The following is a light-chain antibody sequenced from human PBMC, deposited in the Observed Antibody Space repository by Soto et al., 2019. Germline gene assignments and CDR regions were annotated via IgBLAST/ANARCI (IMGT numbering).Light chain of an antibody. CDR3: QQYDSSPPGT. CDR2: GAS. J-gene: IGKJ1*01. Sequence: EIVLTQSPGTLSLSPGERATLSCRASQSVSSSYLAWYQQKPGQAPRLLIYGASSRTTGIPDRFSSSGYGTDFTLTISRVEPEDFAVYYCQQYDSSPPGTFGQGTKVEIK. V-gene: IGKV3-20*01. CDR1: QSVSSSY.